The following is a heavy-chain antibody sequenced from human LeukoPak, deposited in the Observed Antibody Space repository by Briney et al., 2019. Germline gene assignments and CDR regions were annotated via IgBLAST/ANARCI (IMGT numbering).Heavy chain of an antibody. J-gene: IGHJ5*02. Sequence: SETLSLTCTVSGGSISSYYWSWIRQPPGKGLEWIGYIYYSGSTNYNPSLKSRVTISVDTSKNQFSLKLSSVTAADTAVYYCARHEDSGSPRPFHWFDPWGQGTLVTVSS. CDR1: GGSISSYY. CDR2: IYYSGST. D-gene: IGHD1-26*01. V-gene: IGHV4-59*08. CDR3: ARHEDSGSPRPFHWFDP.